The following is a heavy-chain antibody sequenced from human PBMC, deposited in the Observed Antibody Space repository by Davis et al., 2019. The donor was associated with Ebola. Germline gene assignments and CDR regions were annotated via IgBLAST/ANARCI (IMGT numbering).Heavy chain of an antibody. D-gene: IGHD2-15*01. CDR3: ARVSSDYGMDV. V-gene: IGHV3-21*04. Sequence: GESLKISCAASGFTFSSYGMHWVRQAPGKGLEWVSSISSDSDYIYYADSAKGRFTISRDNAKNSLYLQMNSLRAEDTAVYYCARVSSDYGMDVWGKGTTVTVSS. CDR1: GFTFSSYG. J-gene: IGHJ6*04. CDR2: ISSDSDYI.